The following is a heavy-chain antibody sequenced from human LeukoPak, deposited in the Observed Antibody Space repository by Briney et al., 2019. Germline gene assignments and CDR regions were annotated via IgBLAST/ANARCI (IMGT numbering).Heavy chain of an antibody. CDR3: AKEFLYYDSSGYLAY. V-gene: IGHV3-30*02. J-gene: IGHJ4*02. CDR1: GFTFSSYG. Sequence: GSLRLSCAASGFTFSSYGMHRVRQAPGKGLEWVAFIRYDGSNKYYADSVKGRFTISRDNSKNTLYLQMNSLRAEDTAVYYCAKEFLYYDSSGYLAYWGQGTLVTVSS. D-gene: IGHD3-22*01. CDR2: IRYDGSNK.